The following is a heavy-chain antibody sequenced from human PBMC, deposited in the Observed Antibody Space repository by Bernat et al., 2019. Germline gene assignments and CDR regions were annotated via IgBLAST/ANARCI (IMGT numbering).Heavy chain of an antibody. V-gene: IGHV4-39*02. J-gene: IGHJ6*02. CDR1: GGSISSSSYY. D-gene: IGHD2-2*02. Sequence: QLQLQESGPGLVKPSETLSLTCTVSGGSISSSSYYWGWIRQPPGKGLEWIGSINYSGSTYYNPSLKSRVTISVDTSKNQFSLKLSSVTAADTAVYYCARDQVPAAIPDYYYYGMDVWGQGTTVTVSS. CDR3: ARDQVPAAIPDYYYYGMDV. CDR2: INYSGST.